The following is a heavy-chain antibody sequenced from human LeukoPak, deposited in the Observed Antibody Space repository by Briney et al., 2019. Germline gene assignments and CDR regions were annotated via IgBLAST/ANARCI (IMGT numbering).Heavy chain of an antibody. CDR3: ARGRGSSADFDY. J-gene: IGHJ4*02. CDR1: GDSVSSNSAT. V-gene: IGHV6-1*01. Sequence: SQTLSLNCAISGDSVSSNSATWNWIGQSPLRGLEWLGRTYYRSQWNNDYAASVKSRIDINPETSKNQFSLQLNSVTPEDTAVYYCARGRGSSADFDYWGQGTLVTVSS. CDR2: TYYRSQWNN. D-gene: IGHD6-6*01.